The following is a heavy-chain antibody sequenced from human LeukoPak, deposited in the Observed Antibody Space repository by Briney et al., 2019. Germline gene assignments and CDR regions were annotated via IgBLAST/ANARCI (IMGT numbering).Heavy chain of an antibody. J-gene: IGHJ3*02. Sequence: QPGGSLRLSCAASGFTFSGSAMHWVRQASGKGLEWVGRIRSKANSYATAYAASVKGRFTISRDDSKNTAYLQMNSLKTEDTAVYYCTRQDYDAPHVDAFDIWGQGTMVTVSS. D-gene: IGHD3-22*01. V-gene: IGHV3-73*01. CDR2: IRSKANSYAT. CDR1: GFTFSGSA. CDR3: TRQDYDAPHVDAFDI.